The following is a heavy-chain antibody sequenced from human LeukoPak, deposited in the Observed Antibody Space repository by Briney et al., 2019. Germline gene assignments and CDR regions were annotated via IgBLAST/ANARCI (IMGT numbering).Heavy chain of an antibody. CDR2: ISSSGSTI. CDR1: AFTFSSYE. V-gene: IGHV3-48*03. J-gene: IGHJ4*02. Sequence: PGGTLTLSCSASAFTFSSYEMNWLRQAPGKGLEWVSYISSSGSTIYYADSVKGRFTISRDNAKNSLYLQMNSLRAEDTAVYYCARDVPRSGRWGQGTLVTVSS. CDR3: ARDVPRSGR.